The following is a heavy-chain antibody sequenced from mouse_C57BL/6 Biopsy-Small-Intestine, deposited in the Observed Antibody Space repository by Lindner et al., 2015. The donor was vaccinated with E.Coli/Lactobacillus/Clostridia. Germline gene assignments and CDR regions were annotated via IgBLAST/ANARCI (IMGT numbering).Heavy chain of an antibody. Sequence: VQLQESGAELVKPGASVKLSCKASGYTFPKYTIHWVKQKSGQGLEWIGWFYPGSGNVKYNEKFKDKATLTADKSSSTVYMELSRLTSEDSAVYFCARHEAHYGNYGYWGQGTTLTVSS. V-gene: IGHV1-62-2*01. CDR1: GYTFPKYT. J-gene: IGHJ2*01. D-gene: IGHD2-1*01. CDR3: ARHEAHYGNYGY. CDR2: FYPGSGNV.